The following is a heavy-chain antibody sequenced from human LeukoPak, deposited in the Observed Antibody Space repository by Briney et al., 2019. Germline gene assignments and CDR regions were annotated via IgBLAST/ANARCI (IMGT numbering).Heavy chain of an antibody. D-gene: IGHD3-9*01. CDR2: ITSGTRT. V-gene: IGHV3-23*01. Sequence: GGSLRLSCVASGFTFSSHGMNWVRQAPGKGLEWVSGITSGTRTYYADSVKGRFAISRDNSKNTMYLQMNSLRAEDTAVYYCARVLRYFDWANWFDPWGQGTLVTVSS. CDR1: GFTFSSHG. CDR3: ARVLRYFDWANWFDP. J-gene: IGHJ5*02.